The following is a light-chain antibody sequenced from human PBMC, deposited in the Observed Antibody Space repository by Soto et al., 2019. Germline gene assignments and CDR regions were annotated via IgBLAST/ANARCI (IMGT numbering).Light chain of an antibody. CDR1: SNDVGGYNF. Sequence: QSALTQPRSVSGSPGQSVTISCTGTSNDVGGYNFVSWYQQHPGKVPKLFIYDVSRRPSGVPDRFSGSKSGNTASLTISGLQAEDEADYYCSSYAGSYTLVFGGGTKLT. V-gene: IGLV2-11*01. CDR2: DVS. CDR3: SSYAGSYTLV. J-gene: IGLJ2*01.